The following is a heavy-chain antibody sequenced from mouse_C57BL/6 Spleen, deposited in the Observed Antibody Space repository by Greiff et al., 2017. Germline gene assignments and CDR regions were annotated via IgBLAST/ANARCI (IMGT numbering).Heavy chain of an antibody. CDR3: AGYYYGSRAFAY. Sequence: VQLQQPGAELVKPGASVKMSCKASGYTFTSYWITWVKQRPGQGLEWIGDIYPGSGSTNYNEKFKSKATLTVDTSSSTAYMQLSSLTSEDSAVYYCAGYYYGSRAFAYWGQGTLVTVSA. V-gene: IGHV1-55*01. CDR1: GYTFTSYW. D-gene: IGHD1-1*01. J-gene: IGHJ3*01. CDR2: IYPGSGST.